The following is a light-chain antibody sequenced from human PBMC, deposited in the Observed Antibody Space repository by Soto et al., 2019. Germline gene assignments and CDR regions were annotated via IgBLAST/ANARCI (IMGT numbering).Light chain of an antibody. J-gene: IGKJ4*01. CDR1: QSVNSH. V-gene: IGKV3-15*01. CDR3: QQYSSWSPLT. CDR2: EVF. Sequence: EIVMTQTPATLSVSPGDGATLSCRASQSVNSHLAWYQQKPGQAPRLLIYEVFTRANGIPARFSGSGSGTELTLTISSLQSEDSAVYDCQQYSSWSPLTFGGGTKVDIK.